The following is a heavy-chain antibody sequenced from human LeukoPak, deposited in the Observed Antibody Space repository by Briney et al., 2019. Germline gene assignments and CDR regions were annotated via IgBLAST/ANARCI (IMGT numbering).Heavy chain of an antibody. CDR1: GFTFSSYS. CDR2: ISSSSSYI. Sequence: GGSLRLSCAASGFTFSSYSMNWVRQAPGKGLEWVSSISSSSSYIYYADSVKGRFTISRDNAKNSLYLQMNSLRAEDTAVYYCARGAQQLVRTYYYYYMDVWGKGTTVTVSS. V-gene: IGHV3-21*01. D-gene: IGHD6-13*01. CDR3: ARGAQQLVRTYYYYYMDV. J-gene: IGHJ6*03.